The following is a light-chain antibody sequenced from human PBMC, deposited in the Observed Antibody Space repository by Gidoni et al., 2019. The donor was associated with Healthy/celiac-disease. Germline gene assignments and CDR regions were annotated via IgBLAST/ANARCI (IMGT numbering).Light chain of an antibody. V-gene: IGKV1-39*01. Sequence: DIQMTQSPSSLSASVGDRVTITCRASQSISSYLNWYQQKPGKAHKLLIYAASSLQSGVPSRFSGSGSGTDFTLTISRLQPEDFATYYCQQSYSTPSTFGQGTKVEIK. J-gene: IGKJ1*01. CDR3: QQSYSTPST. CDR1: QSISSY. CDR2: AAS.